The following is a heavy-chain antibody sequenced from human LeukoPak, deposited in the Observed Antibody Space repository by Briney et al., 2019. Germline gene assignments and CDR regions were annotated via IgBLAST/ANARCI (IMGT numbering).Heavy chain of an antibody. CDR2: ISGYNGNT. Sequence: GASLKVSCKASGYTFTSYGISWVRQAPGQGLEWMGWISGYNGNTIYAQKLQGRVTMTTDTSTSTAYMELRSLRSDDTAVYYCARRLRASRYYYYGMDVWGQGTTVTVSS. V-gene: IGHV1-18*01. J-gene: IGHJ6*02. CDR1: GYTFTSYG. CDR3: ARRLRASRYYYYGMDV. D-gene: IGHD2-2*01.